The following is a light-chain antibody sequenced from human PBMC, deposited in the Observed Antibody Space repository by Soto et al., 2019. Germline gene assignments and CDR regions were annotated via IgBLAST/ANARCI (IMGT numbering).Light chain of an antibody. CDR2: DVT. Sequence: QSVLTQPACVSGSPGQSITISCTGTSSDIGVYDFVSWYQQHPGRAPKLLIYDVTNRPSGISDRFSGSKSGNTASLTISGLQPEDEADYYCSSYTTSTTRVFGGGTKLTVL. CDR3: SSYTTSTTRV. J-gene: IGLJ3*02. V-gene: IGLV2-14*01. CDR1: SSDIGVYDF.